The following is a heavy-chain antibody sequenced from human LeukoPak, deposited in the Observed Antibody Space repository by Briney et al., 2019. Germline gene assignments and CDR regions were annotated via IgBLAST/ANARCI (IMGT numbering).Heavy chain of an antibody. V-gene: IGHV4-59*01. Sequence: TSETLFLTCTVSGGSISTYYWSWIRQPPGKGLEWIGYIYYSGSTNYNPSLKSRVTISVDTSKNQFSLKLSSVTAADTAIYYCARSSVSARPRFDYWGQGTLVTVSS. CDR3: ARSSVSARPRFDY. CDR1: GGSISTYY. CDR2: IYYSGST. J-gene: IGHJ4*02. D-gene: IGHD6-6*01.